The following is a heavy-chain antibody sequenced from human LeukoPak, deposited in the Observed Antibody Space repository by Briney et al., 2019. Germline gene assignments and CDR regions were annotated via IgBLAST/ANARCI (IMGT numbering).Heavy chain of an antibody. CDR1: GGSISSGSDY. D-gene: IGHD3-3*01. J-gene: IGHJ4*02. CDR3: ARESSLLRSTDY. Sequence: SETLSLTCTVSGGSISSGSDYWSWIRQPAGKGLEWIGRIYTSGSTNYNPSLKSRVIISVDTSKNQFSLKLSSVTAADTAVYYCARESSLLRSTDYWGQGTLVTVSS. CDR2: IYTSGST. V-gene: IGHV4-61*02.